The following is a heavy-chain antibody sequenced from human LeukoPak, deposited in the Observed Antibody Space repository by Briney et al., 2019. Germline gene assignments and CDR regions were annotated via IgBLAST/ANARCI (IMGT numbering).Heavy chain of an antibody. CDR3: ARGTYYYDSSGYHLDY. J-gene: IGHJ4*02. D-gene: IGHD3-22*01. V-gene: IGHV1-18*01. CDR2: ISAYNGNT. Sequence: ASVKVSCKASGYTFTSYGISWVRQAPGQGLEWMGWISAYNGNTNHAQKLQGRVTMTTDTSTSTAYMELRSLRSDDTAVYYCARGTYYYDSSGYHLDYWGQGTLVTVSS. CDR1: GYTFTSYG.